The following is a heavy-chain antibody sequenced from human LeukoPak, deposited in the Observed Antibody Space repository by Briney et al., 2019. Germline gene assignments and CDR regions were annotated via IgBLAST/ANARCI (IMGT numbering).Heavy chain of an antibody. V-gene: IGHV1-18*01. D-gene: IGHD3-22*01. CDR3: ARETNYYGSSGYYKS. CDR2: ISAYNGNT. Sequence: ASVKVSCKASGCTFTSYGISWVRQAPGQGLEWMGWISAYNGNTNYAQKLQGRVTMTTDTSTSTAYMELRSLRSDDTAVYYCARETNYYGSSGYYKSWGQGTLVTVSS. J-gene: IGHJ4*02. CDR1: GCTFTSYG.